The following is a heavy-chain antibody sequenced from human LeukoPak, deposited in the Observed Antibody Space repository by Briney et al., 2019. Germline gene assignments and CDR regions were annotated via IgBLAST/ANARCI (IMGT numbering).Heavy chain of an antibody. D-gene: IGHD1-26*01. CDR1: GFTFSSYN. J-gene: IGHJ4*02. CDR3: ARDSRLVGTNFDY. Sequence: GGSLRLSCAASGFTFSSYNMHWVRQAPGKGLEWVSSISSSSSYIYYADSVKGRFTISRDNAKNSLYLQMNSLRAEDTAVYYCARDSRLVGTNFDYWGQGTPVTVSS. V-gene: IGHV3-21*01. CDR2: ISSSSSYI.